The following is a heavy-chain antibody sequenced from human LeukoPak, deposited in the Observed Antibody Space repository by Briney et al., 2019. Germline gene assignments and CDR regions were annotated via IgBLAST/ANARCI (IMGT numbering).Heavy chain of an antibody. D-gene: IGHD3-22*01. J-gene: IGHJ4*02. Sequence: PGGSLRLSCAASGFTFSSYWMSWVRQAPGKGLEWVANIKQDGSEKYYVDSVKGRFTISRDNAKNLLYLQMNSLRAEDTAVYYCARGGGGHYYDSSGLIDYWGQGTLVTVSS. CDR1: GFTFSSYW. CDR2: IKQDGSEK. CDR3: ARGGGGHYYDSSGLIDY. V-gene: IGHV3-7*01.